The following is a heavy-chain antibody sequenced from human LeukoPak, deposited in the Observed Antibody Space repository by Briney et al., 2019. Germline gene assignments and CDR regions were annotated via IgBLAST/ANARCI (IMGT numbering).Heavy chain of an antibody. Sequence: GGSLRLSCAASGFTVSSNYMSWVRQAPGKGLEWVSVIYSGGSTYYADSVKGRFTISRDNSKNKLYLQINSLRAEDTPVYYCARGSSYSSGCYYFDYWGQGTLVTVSS. J-gene: IGHJ4*02. CDR3: ARGSSYSSGCYYFDY. CDR2: IYSGGST. D-gene: IGHD6-19*01. V-gene: IGHV3-66*02. CDR1: GFTVSSNY.